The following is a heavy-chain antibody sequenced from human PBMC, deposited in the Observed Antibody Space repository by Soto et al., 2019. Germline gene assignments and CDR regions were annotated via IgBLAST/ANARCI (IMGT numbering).Heavy chain of an antibody. CDR1: GFTFSSYG. V-gene: IGHV3-33*01. J-gene: IGHJ4*02. CDR3: ARALSTDTAMVHYYFDY. CDR2: IWYDGSNK. Sequence: GGSLRLSCAASGFTFSSYGMHWVRQAPGKGLEWVAVIWYDGSNKYYADSVKGRFTISRDNSKNTLYLQMNSLRAEDTAVYYCARALSTDTAMVHYYFDYWGQGTLVTVSS. D-gene: IGHD5-18*01.